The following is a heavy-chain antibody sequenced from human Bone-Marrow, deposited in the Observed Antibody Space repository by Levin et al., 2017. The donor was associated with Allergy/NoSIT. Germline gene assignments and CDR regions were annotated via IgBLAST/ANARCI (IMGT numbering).Heavy chain of an antibody. CDR2: VTTTAQST. V-gene: IGHV3-23*01. CDR3: GKDLSQIVIPSDFWFDA. CDR1: GFTFTRHG. J-gene: IGHJ5*02. D-gene: IGHD1-26*01. Sequence: GESLKISCAASGFTFTRHGMTWVRQAPGKGLEWVSTVTTTAQSTYYADSVKGRFTISRDNSRNILFLQMDSLRAEDTAMYYCGKDLSQIVIPSDFWFDAWGRGTLVTVSS.